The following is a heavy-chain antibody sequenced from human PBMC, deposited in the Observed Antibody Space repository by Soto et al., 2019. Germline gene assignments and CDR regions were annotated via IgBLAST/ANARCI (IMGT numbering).Heavy chain of an antibody. D-gene: IGHD5-18*01. J-gene: IGHJ6*02. Sequence: AGGSLRLSCTASGFTFGDYAMSWVRQAPGKGLEWVGFIRSKAYGGTTEYAASVKGRFAISRDDSKSIAYLQMNSLKTEDTAVYYCTRDPWGLPGGYGYDDYYYYYGTDVWGQGTTVTVSS. CDR3: TRDPWGLPGGYGYDDYYYYYGTDV. CDR1: GFTFGDYA. CDR2: IRSKAYGGTT. V-gene: IGHV3-49*04.